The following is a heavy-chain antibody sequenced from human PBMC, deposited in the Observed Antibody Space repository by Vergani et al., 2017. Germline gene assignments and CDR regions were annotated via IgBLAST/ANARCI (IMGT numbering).Heavy chain of an antibody. CDR1: GYSFTSYW. CDR2: IYPGDSDT. J-gene: IGHJ6*02. CDR3: ARVRGAAAGSVHYYYYGMDV. Sequence: EVQLVQSGAEVKKPGESLKISCKGSGYSFTSYWLGWVRQMPGKGLEWMGIIYPGDSDTRYSPSFQGQVTISADKSISTAYLQWSSLKASDTAMYYCARVRGAAAGSVHYYYYGMDVWGQGTTVTVSS. V-gene: IGHV5-51*01. D-gene: IGHD6-13*01.